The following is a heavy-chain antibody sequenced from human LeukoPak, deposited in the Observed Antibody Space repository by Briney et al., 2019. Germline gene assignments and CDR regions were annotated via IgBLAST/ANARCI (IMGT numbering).Heavy chain of an antibody. Sequence: GASVRVSRKASGYTFTSYDINWVRQATGQGLEWMGWMNPNSGNTGYAQKFQGRVTMTRNTSISTAYMELSSLRSEDTAVYYCARGHDYSNQFDYWGQGTLVTVSS. CDR3: ARGHDYSNQFDY. CDR2: MNPNSGNT. J-gene: IGHJ4*02. CDR1: GYTFTSYD. V-gene: IGHV1-8*01. D-gene: IGHD4-11*01.